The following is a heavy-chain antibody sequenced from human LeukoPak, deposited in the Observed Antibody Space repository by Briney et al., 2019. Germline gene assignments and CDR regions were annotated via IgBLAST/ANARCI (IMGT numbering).Heavy chain of an antibody. CDR2: IYYSGST. CDR1: GGSISSSSYY. D-gene: IGHD2-15*01. Sequence: SETLSLTCTVSGGSISSSSYYWGWIRQPPGKGLEWIGSIYYSGSTYYNPSLKSRVTISVDTSKNQFSLKLSSVTAADTAVYYCARQKSRDIVVVVVARGYNWFDPWGQGTLVTVSS. CDR3: ARQKSRDIVVVVVARGYNWFDP. J-gene: IGHJ5*02. V-gene: IGHV4-39*01.